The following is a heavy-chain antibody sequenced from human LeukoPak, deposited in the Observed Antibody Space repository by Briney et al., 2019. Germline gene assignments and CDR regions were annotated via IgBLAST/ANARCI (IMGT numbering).Heavy chain of an antibody. CDR2: IYYSGST. CDR1: GGSVSSGSYY. V-gene: IGHV4-61*01. Sequence: PSETLSLTCTVSGGSVSSGSYYWSWIRQPPRKGLEWIGYIYYSGSTNYNPSLKSRVTISVDTSKNQFSLKLSSVTAADTAVYYCARSRRYYDILTGAHTLYYFDYWGQGTLVTVPS. D-gene: IGHD3-9*01. CDR3: ARSRRYYDILTGAHTLYYFDY. J-gene: IGHJ4*02.